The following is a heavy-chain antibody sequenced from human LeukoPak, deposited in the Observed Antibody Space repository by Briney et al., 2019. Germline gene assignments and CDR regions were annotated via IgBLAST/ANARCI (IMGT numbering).Heavy chain of an antibody. J-gene: IGHJ4*02. D-gene: IGHD3-22*01. V-gene: IGHV3-30*18. CDR1: GFTFSSYV. CDR3: AKDLYYYDSSGYFDY. CDR2: ISYDGSNK. Sequence: GRSLRLSCAASGFTFSSYVMHWVRQAPGKGLEWVAVISYDGSNKYYADSVKGRFTISRDNSKNTLYLQMNSLRAEDTAVYYCAKDLYYYDSSGYFDYWGQGTLVTVSS.